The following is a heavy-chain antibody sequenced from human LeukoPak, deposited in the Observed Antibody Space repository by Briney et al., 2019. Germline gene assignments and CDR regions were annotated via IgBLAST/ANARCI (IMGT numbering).Heavy chain of an antibody. CDR3: ARDGGYCSSTSCYLYNWFDP. V-gene: IGHV3-33*01. Sequence: GRSLRLSCAASGFTFSSYGMHWVRQAPGKGLEWVEVIWYDGSNKYYADSVKGRFTISRGNSKNTLYLQMNSLRAEDTTVYYCARDGGYCSSTSCYLYNWFDPWGQGTLVTVSS. CDR2: IWYDGSNK. J-gene: IGHJ5*02. CDR1: GFTFSSYG. D-gene: IGHD2-2*01.